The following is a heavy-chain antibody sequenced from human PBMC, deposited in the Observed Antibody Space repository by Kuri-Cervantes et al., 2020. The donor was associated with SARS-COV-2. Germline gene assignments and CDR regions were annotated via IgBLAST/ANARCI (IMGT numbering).Heavy chain of an antibody. V-gene: IGHV3-66*01. D-gene: IGHD3-16*01. CDR1: GFTVSSNY. CDR3: VRWGGLGGRGTYYYFYAMDV. J-gene: IGHJ6*02. Sequence: GGSLRLSCAASGFTVSSNYTTWVRQAPGKGPEWVSIIYSDGSTFYADSVKGRFTISRDNSKNMLHLQMNSLRAEDTAVYYCVRWGGLGGRGTYYYFYAMDVWGQGTTVTVSS. CDR2: IYSDGST.